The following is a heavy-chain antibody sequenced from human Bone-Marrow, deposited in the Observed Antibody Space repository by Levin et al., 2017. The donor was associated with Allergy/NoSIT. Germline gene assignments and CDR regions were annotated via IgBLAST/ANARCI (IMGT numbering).Heavy chain of an antibody. Sequence: GGSLRLSCAASGFTFSSYWMHWVRQAPGKGLVWVSRINNDGSNTNYADSVKGRFTISRDSAESTLYLQMSSLRAEDTAVYYCARGIFQTSQYFSGAWGQGTLVTVSS. V-gene: IGHV3-74*01. CDR3: ARGIFQTSQYFSGA. D-gene: IGHD2/OR15-2a*01. CDR1: GFTFSSYW. CDR2: INNDGSNT. J-gene: IGHJ5*02.